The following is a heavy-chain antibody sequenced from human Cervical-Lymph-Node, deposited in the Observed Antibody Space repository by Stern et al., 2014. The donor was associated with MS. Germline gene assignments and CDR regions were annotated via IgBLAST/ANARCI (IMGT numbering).Heavy chain of an antibody. D-gene: IGHD2-8*01. J-gene: IGHJ4*02. CDR2: ISGTTSST. CDR3: ATVRYCTNGACVRTPSFDH. Sequence: EDQLVESGGGLVQPGGSLRLSCATSGFIFNNYAMSWVRQAPGKGLEWVSSISGTTSSTYYADSVKGRFTISRDNSKNTLYLQMNSLRVEDTAVFYCATVRYCTNGACVRTPSFDHWGQGTQVTVSS. V-gene: IGHV3-23*04. CDR1: GFIFNNYA.